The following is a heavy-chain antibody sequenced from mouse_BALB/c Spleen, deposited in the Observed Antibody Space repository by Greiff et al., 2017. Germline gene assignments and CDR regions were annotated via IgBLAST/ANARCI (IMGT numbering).Heavy chain of an antibody. CDR2: ISSGGGST. J-gene: IGHJ2*01. CDR3: ARQYYGSRYYFDY. D-gene: IGHD1-1*01. V-gene: IGHV5-12-1*01. CDR1: GFAFSSYD. Sequence: EVKLMESGGGLVKPGGSLKLSCAASGFAFSSYDMSWVRQTPEKRLEWVAYISSGGGSTYYPDTVKGRFTISRDNAKNTLYLQMSSLKSEDTAMYYCARQYYGSRYYFDYWSQGTTLTVSS.